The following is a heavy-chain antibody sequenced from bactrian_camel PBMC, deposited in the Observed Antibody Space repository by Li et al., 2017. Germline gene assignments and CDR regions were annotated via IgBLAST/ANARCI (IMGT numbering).Heavy chain of an antibody. J-gene: IGHJ4*01. CDR3: AATGSSWGGDYVV. CDR2: TSGDESYT. CDR1: GATASNLY. D-gene: IGHD6*01. Sequence: HVQLVESGGSLVQPGGSLRLACLVSGATASNLYMSWIRQSPGKGPEWMSTTSGDESYTYYVDSVKGRFAISRDNAKNTVYLQMNSLESEDTALYYCAATGSSWGGDYVVWGQGTQVTVS. V-gene: IGHV3-2*01.